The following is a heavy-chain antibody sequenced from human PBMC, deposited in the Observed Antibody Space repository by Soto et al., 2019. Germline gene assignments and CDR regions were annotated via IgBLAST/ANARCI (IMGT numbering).Heavy chain of an antibody. D-gene: IGHD6-13*01. CDR1: SDTFRGYA. Sequence: QLVESGGGVVQPGGSLRLSCAASSDTFRGYAMSWVRQAPGKGLEWVSAFSDGGSNTYYTDSVKGRFTISRDNSKNTLFLQMNSLRAEDTAVYYCAILDSSSWYTGYYFDYWGQGTLVTVSS. CDR2: FSDGGSNT. V-gene: IGHV3-23*04. J-gene: IGHJ4*02. CDR3: AILDSSSWYTGYYFDY.